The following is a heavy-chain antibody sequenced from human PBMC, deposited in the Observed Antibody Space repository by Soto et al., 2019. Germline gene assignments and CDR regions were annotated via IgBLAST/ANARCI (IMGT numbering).Heavy chain of an antibody. J-gene: IGHJ4*02. CDR1: GFTFSSYA. CDR3: ARDYYKYYDSSGYYRSPAY. CDR2: ISGSAGTT. D-gene: IGHD3-22*01. Sequence: GGSLRLSCAASGFTFSSYAMSWVRQAPGKGLEWVSAISGSAGTTYYADSVKGRFTISRDNSKSTLYLQMNSLRAEDTAVYYCARDYYKYYDSSGYYRSPAYWGQGTLVTVSS. V-gene: IGHV3-23*01.